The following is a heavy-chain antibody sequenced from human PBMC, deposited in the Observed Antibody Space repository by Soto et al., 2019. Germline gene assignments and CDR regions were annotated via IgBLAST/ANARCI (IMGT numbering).Heavy chain of an antibody. V-gene: IGHV3-23*01. CDR2: VSADDYTT. D-gene: IGHD3-10*01. CDR1: GFTFSNHG. Sequence: EVQLLESGGGLAQPGGSLRLSCAASGFTFSNHGMTWVRQAPGKGLEWVSSVSADDYTTYYADSVRGRLTISRDNSGDTVYVRMNNLRAEDTALYYCAREASVPSFGEFWFFDLWGRGTQVTVSS. CDR3: AREASVPSFGEFWFFDL. J-gene: IGHJ2*01.